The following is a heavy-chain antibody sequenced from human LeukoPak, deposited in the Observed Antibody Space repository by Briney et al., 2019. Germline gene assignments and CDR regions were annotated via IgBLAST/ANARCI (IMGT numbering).Heavy chain of an antibody. J-gene: IGHJ4*02. V-gene: IGHV3-30-3*01. Sequence: PGGSLRLSCTASGFSFSSYVMHWVRQAPGKGLEWVAVISYDGSNKYYADSVKGRFTISRDNSKNTLYLQMNSLRAEDTAVYYCARDLRSGSYLLGIGSFYFDYWGQGTLVTVSS. CDR1: GFSFSSYV. CDR2: ISYDGSNK. D-gene: IGHD1-26*01. CDR3: ARDLRSGSYLLGIGSFYFDY.